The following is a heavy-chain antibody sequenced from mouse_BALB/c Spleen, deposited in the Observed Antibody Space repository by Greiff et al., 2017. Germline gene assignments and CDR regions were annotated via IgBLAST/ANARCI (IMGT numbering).Heavy chain of an antibody. CDR2: ILPGSGST. V-gene: IGHV1-9*01. Sequence: VKLMESGAELMKPGASVKISCKATGYTFSSYWIEWVKQRPGHGLEWIGEILPGSGSTNYNEKFKGKATFTADTSSNTAYMQLSSLTSEDSAVYYCAGRGAWFAYWGQGTLVTVSA. CDR1: GYTFSSYW. J-gene: IGHJ3*01. CDR3: AGRGAWFAY.